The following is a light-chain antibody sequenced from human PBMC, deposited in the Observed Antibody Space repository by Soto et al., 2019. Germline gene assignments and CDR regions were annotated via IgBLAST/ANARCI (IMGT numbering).Light chain of an antibody. CDR1: SSGIGLYNY. CDR2: EVN. CDR3: SFLSTTSTPNV. Sequence: QSALSQPASMSGSPGQSITIPCTGASSGIGLYNYVSRYQHHPGKAPKLVISEVNIRPPGLSDRFSASKAGNTASLTISGLQPEDEADYYCSFLSTTSTPNVFGTGTKLTVL. J-gene: IGLJ1*01. V-gene: IGLV2-14*01.